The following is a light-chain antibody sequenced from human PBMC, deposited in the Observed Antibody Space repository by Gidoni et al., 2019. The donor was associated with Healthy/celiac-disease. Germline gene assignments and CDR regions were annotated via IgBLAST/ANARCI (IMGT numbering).Light chain of an antibody. CDR1: QSVSSY. Sequence: EIVFTQSPSTLALSPGERATLSCRASQSVSSYLAWYQQKPGQAPRLLIYDASNRATGITARLSGSGSGTDFTITISSLEHEDFAVYYCQQRSNWHPALTFGGGTKVEIK. J-gene: IGKJ4*01. CDR2: DAS. V-gene: IGKV3-11*01. CDR3: QQRSNWHPALT.